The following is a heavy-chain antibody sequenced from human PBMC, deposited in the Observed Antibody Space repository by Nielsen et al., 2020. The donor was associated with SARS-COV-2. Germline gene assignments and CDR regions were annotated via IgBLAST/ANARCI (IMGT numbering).Heavy chain of an antibody. CDR1: GFTFSSYG. D-gene: IGHD1-26*01. CDR2: IWYDGSNK. V-gene: IGHV3-33*01. J-gene: IGHJ3*02. CDR3: ARVGGWDDAFDI. Sequence: GGSLRLSCAASGFTFSSYGMHWVRQAPGKGLEWVAVIWYDGSNKYYADSVKGRFTISRDNSKNTLYLQMNSLRAEDTAVYYCARVGGWDDAFDIWGQGTVVTVSS.